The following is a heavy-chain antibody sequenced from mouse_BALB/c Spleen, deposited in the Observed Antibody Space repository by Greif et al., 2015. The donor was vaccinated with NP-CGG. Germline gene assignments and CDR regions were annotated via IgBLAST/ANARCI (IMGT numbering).Heavy chain of an antibody. V-gene: IGHV1S81*02. J-gene: IGHJ4*01. D-gene: IGHD2-3*01. CDR2: INPSNGGT. CDR3: TRDGYYAYYAMDY. CDR1: GYTFTSYY. Sequence: VQLQQSGAELVKPGASVKLSCKASGYTFTSYYMYWVKQRPGQGLEWIGEINPSNGGTNFNEKFKSKATLTVDKSSSXAYTQLSSLTSEDSAVYYCTRDGYYAYYAMDYWGQGTSVTVSS.